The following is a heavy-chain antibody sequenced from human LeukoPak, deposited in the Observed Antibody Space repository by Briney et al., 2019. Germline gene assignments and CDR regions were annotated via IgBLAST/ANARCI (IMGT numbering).Heavy chain of an antibody. CDR2: ISGSGGST. V-gene: IGHV3-23*01. D-gene: IGHD6-19*01. CDR1: GFTFDDYG. J-gene: IGHJ4*02. CDR3: AKGGSGWYFVGY. Sequence: PGGSLRLSCAASGFTFDDYGMSWVRQAPGKGLEWVSAISGSGGSTYYADSVKGRFTISRDNSKNTLYLQMNSLRAEDTAVYYCAKGGSGWYFVGYWGQGTLVTVSS.